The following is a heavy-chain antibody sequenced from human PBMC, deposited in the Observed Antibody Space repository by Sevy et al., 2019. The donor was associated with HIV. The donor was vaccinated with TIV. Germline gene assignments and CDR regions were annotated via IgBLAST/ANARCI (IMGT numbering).Heavy chain of an antibody. V-gene: IGHV3-23*01. CDR3: AGGDTTMITDLDY. CDR1: GLTLTTTG. J-gene: IGHJ4*02. Sequence: GGSLRLSCAASGLTLTTTGMSWVRQAPGKGLEWVAGVTNDGTTYYADSVRDRVTVSRDNSKNTLYLQLNSLRADDTAVFYCAGGDTTMITDLDYWGQGTLVTVSS. D-gene: IGHD3-16*01. CDR2: VTNDGTT.